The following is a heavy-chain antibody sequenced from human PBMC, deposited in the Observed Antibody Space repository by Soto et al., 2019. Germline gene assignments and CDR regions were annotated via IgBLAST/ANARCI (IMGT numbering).Heavy chain of an antibody. CDR3: AHSGTYGSGSLNY. V-gene: IGHV2-5*02. D-gene: IGHD3-10*01. J-gene: IGHJ4*02. CDR2: IYWDYDK. Sequence: QITLKESGPTLVKPTQTLTLTCTFSGFSLSTSGVGVGSIHQPPGTALECLALIYWDYDKRYSPFLKSRLTIIKDTSNNQVVLTMTNMDTVDTAAYYCAHSGTYGSGSLNYWGQGTLVSVAS. CDR1: GFSLSTSGVG.